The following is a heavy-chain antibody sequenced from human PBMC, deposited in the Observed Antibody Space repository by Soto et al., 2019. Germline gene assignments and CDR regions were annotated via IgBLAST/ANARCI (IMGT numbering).Heavy chain of an antibody. CDR1: GFTFSSYA. D-gene: IGHD6-6*01. Sequence: PXXSLRLSCAASGFTFSSYAMRWVRQAPGKGLEWVSAISGSGGSTYYADSVKGRFAISRDNSKNTLYLQMNSLRDEDTAVYYCAKDRYSSSTYYFDSWGQGTLVTVSS. V-gene: IGHV3-23*01. J-gene: IGHJ4*02. CDR3: AKDRYSSSTYYFDS. CDR2: ISGSGGST.